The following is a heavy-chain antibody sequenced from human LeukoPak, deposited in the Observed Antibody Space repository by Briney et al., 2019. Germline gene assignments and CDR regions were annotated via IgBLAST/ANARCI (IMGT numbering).Heavy chain of an antibody. D-gene: IGHD3-10*01. Sequence: GGSLRLSCAASGFTFSTYSMNWVRQAPGKGLEWVSSISSGSGYIYYADSVKGRFTISRDNAKNSLYLQMNSLRAEGTAVYYCARDLDYYGSGSGGFDYWAREPWSPSPQ. CDR3: ARDLDYYGSGSGGFDY. CDR1: GFTFSTYS. V-gene: IGHV3-21*01. J-gene: IGHJ4*02. CDR2: ISSGSGYI.